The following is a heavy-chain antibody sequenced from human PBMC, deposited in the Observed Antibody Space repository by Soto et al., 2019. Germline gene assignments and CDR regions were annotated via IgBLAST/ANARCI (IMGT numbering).Heavy chain of an antibody. CDR3: ARRRPTGYYNY. D-gene: IGHD3-9*01. CDR1: GFPFSDYY. J-gene: IGHJ4*02. V-gene: IGHV3-11*05. Sequence: QVQLVESGGDLVKPGGSLRLSCAASGFPFSDYYMSWIRQAPGKGLEWVSSIGSSSSYTNYADSVKGRFTISRDNAKNSLYLQMNGLRAEDTAVYYCARRRPTGYYNYWGQGTLVTVSA. CDR2: IGSSSSYT.